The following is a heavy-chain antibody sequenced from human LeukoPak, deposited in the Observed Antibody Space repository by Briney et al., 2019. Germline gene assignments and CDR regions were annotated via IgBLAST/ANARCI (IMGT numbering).Heavy chain of an antibody. CDR2: ISYDGSNK. D-gene: IGHD6-13*01. CDR1: GFTFSSYA. V-gene: IGHV3-30*04. CDR3: AKDNLEIAAAGTHLFDY. J-gene: IGHJ4*02. Sequence: PGGSLRLSCAASGFTFSSYAMHWVRQAPGKGLEWVAVISYDGSNKYYADSVKGRFTISRDNSKNTLYLQMNSLRAEDTAVYYCAKDNLEIAAAGTHLFDYWGQGTLVTVSS.